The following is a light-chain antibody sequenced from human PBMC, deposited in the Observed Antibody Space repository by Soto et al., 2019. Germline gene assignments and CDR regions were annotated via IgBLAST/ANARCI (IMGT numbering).Light chain of an antibody. CDR2: LVS. J-gene: IGKJ3*01. V-gene: IGKV2-28*01. Sequence: DIVMTQSPLSLPVTPGEPASISCKSSQSLLHSDGDNYLEWYVQKAGQSPQLLIYLVSHRASGVPDRLSGSGSGTDFTLKISKVEADDVGVYYCMQTLQTPYTFDPGTKVEIK. CDR1: QSLLHSDGDNY. CDR3: MQTLQTPYT.